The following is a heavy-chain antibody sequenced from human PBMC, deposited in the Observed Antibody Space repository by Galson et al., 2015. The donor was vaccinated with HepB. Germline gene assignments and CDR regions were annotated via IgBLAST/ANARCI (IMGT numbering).Heavy chain of an antibody. J-gene: IGHJ6*03. V-gene: IGHV3-7*01. CDR3: AARENIVVAPMDV. CDR2: IKQDGSEK. CDR1: GFTFSSYW. D-gene: IGHD2-15*01. Sequence: SLRLSCAASGFTFSSYWMSWVRQAPGKGLEWVANIKQDGSEKYYVDSVKGRFTISRDNAKNSLHLQMNSLRAEDTAVYCCAARENIVVAPMDVWGKGTTVTVSS.